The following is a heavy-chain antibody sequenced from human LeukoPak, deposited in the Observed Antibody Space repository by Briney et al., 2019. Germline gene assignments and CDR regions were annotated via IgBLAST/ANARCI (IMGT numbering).Heavy chain of an antibody. CDR3: ARGESGFDSSGYYLDY. D-gene: IGHD3-22*01. V-gene: IGHV1-69*05. CDR2: IIPIFGTA. J-gene: IGHJ4*02. CDR1: GYTFTSFD. Sequence: SVKVSCTASGYTFTSFDINWVRQATGQGLEWMGGIIPIFGTANYAQKFQGRVTITTDESTSTAYMELSSLRSEDTAVYYCARGESGFDSSGYYLDYWGQGTLVTVSS.